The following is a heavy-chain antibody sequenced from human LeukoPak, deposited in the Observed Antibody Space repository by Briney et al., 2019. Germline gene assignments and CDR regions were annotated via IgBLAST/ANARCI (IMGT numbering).Heavy chain of an antibody. Sequence: ASVKVSCKASGYTFTSYGISWVRQAPGQGLEWMGWISAYNGNTNYAQKLQGRVTMTTDTSTSTAYMELRCLRSDDTAVYYCARVSRYFDWLPYNYGMDVWGKGNTVTVSS. D-gene: IGHD3-9*01. CDR3: ARVSRYFDWLPYNYGMDV. V-gene: IGHV1-18*04. CDR1: GYTFTSYG. CDR2: ISAYNGNT. J-gene: IGHJ6*04.